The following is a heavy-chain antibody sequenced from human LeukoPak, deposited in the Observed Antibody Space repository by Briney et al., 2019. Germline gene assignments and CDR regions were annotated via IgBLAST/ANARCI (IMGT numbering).Heavy chain of an antibody. CDR1: GVSISSYF. V-gene: IGHV4-59*01. CDR2: MSNTGIT. D-gene: IGHD4-23*01. Sequence: SETLSLTCTVSGVSISSYFWNWIRQPPGQRLQWIGYMSNTGITKYHPSLKSRVTISADTSKNQFFLNVDSVTAADTAVYYCAKASVTTAVLFDSWGQGTLVAVSS. J-gene: IGHJ4*02. CDR3: AKASVTTAVLFDS.